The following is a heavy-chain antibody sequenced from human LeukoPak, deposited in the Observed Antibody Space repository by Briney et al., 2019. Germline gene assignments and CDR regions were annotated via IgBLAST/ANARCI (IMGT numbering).Heavy chain of an antibody. J-gene: IGHJ4*02. D-gene: IGHD5-12*01. V-gene: IGHV3-21*04. CDR2: ISSSSSYI. CDR3: ARGHLPTIFDY. Sequence: GGSLRLSCAASGFTFSSYSMNWVRQAPGKGLEWVSSISSSSSYIYYADSVKGRFTISRDNAKNPLYLQMNSLRAEDTAVYYCARGHLPTIFDYWGQGTLVTVSS. CDR1: GFTFSSYS.